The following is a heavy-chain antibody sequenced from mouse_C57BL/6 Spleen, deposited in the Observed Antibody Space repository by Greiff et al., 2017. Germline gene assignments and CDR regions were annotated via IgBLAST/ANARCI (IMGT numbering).Heavy chain of an antibody. CDR1: GFTFSSYA. Sequence: EVKLMESGGGLVKPGGSLKLSCAASGFTFSSYAMSWVRQTPEKRLEWVATISDGGSYTYYPDNVKGRFTISRDNAKNNLYLQMSHLKSEDTAMYYCAREGDYAMDDWGQGTSVTVSS. J-gene: IGHJ4*01. CDR3: AREGDYAMDD. CDR2: ISDGGSYT. V-gene: IGHV5-4*01.